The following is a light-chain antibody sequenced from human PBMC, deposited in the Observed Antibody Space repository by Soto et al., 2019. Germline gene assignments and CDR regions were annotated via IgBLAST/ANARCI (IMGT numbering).Light chain of an antibody. CDR3: QQYNFWPET. V-gene: IGKV3-15*01. Sequence: MTQSPSTLSASVGDRVTITCRASQSVSGNLAWYQQKPGQAPRLLIYGVSARATGIPARFSGSGFGTEFTLTISSLQSEDFALYYCQQYNFWPETFGQGTKVDIK. J-gene: IGKJ1*01. CDR1: QSVSGN. CDR2: GVS.